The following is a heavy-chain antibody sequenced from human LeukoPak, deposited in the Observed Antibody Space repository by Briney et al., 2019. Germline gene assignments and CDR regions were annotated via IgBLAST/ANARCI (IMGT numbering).Heavy chain of an antibody. J-gene: IGHJ6*03. D-gene: IGHD3-22*01. V-gene: IGHV4-34*01. CDR1: GGSFSGYY. CDR3: ARVFYYDSSGYYCRLGYMDV. Sequence: SETLSLTCAVYGGSFSGYYWRWIRQPPGKGLEWIGEIKHSGSTNYNTSLKSRVTISVDTSKNQCSLKLSSVTAADTAVYYCARVFYYDSSGYYCRLGYMDVWGKGTTVTVSS. CDR2: IKHSGST.